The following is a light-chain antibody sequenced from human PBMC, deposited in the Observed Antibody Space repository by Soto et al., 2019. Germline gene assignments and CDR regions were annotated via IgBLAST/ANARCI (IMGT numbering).Light chain of an antibody. Sequence: DIQMTQSPSTLSASVGDRVTITCRASQSISNWLAWYQQRPGKAPKLLIYKASSLESGVPSRFSGNGSGTEFTLTISSLQPDDFATYYCQQYKSYWYTFGPGTRLEIK. V-gene: IGKV1-5*03. CDR2: KAS. CDR3: QQYKSYWYT. J-gene: IGKJ2*01. CDR1: QSISNW.